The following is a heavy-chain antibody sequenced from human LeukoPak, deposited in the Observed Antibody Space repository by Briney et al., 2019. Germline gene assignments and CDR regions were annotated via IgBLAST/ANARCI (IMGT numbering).Heavy chain of an antibody. CDR1: GFTFSSYS. CDR2: ISSSSSYI. V-gene: IGHV3-21*01. D-gene: IGHD2-2*01. Sequence: SGGSLRLSCAASGFTFSSYSMNWVRQAPGKGLEWVPSISSSSSYIYYADSVKGRFTISRDNAKNSLYLQMNSLRAEDTAVYYCARDRPEDNIVVVPAAIRPGHAFDIWGQGTMVTVSS. J-gene: IGHJ3*02. CDR3: ARDRPEDNIVVVPAAIRPGHAFDI.